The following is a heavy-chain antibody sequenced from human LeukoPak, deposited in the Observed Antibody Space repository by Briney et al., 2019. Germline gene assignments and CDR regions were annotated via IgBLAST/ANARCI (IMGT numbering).Heavy chain of an antibody. Sequence: TGGSLRLSCASSGFTFSSYSMNWVRQAPGKGLEWGSSISSSSSYIYYADSVKGRFTISRDNAMNSLYLQMNSLRAEDTAVYYFAREDSSGWYDYWGQGTLVTVSS. V-gene: IGHV3-21*01. CDR1: GFTFSSYS. D-gene: IGHD6-19*01. J-gene: IGHJ4*02. CDR3: AREDSSGWYDY. CDR2: ISSSSSYI.